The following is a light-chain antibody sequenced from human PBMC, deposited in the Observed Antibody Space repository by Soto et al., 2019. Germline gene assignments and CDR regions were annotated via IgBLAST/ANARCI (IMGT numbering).Light chain of an antibody. Sequence: QSVLTQPPSMSGDPGQRVTISCTGSSSNIGAGYDVHWYQQHPGTAPKLLIFDNNNRPSGVPDRFSGSKSDTSASLAITGLQAEDEADYYCQSFDTSLSGFVVFGGGTKLTVL. CDR3: QSFDTSLSGFVV. V-gene: IGLV1-40*01. J-gene: IGLJ2*01. CDR2: DNN. CDR1: SSNIGAGYD.